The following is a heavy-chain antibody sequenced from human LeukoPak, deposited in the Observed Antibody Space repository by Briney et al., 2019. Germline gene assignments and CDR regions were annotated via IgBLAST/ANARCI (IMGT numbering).Heavy chain of an antibody. D-gene: IGHD1-1*01. J-gene: IGHJ4*02. Sequence: GGSPRLSCVASGLIFSNYGMHWVRQAPGKGLEWVAFIQFDGGDIFYADSVKGRFSISRDNSRNTVFLQMNSLRTDDTAMYYCAEDQQLEPFHYWGRGTLVTVSS. CDR3: AEDQQLEPFHY. CDR1: GLIFSNYG. V-gene: IGHV3-30*02. CDR2: IQFDGGDI.